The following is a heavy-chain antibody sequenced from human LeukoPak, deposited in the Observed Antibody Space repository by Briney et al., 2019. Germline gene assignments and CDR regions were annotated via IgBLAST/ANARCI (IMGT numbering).Heavy chain of an antibody. D-gene: IGHD3-22*01. CDR1: GFTFDGYA. J-gene: IGHJ4*02. CDR2: ISWNSGSI. CDR3: AKDITAGGDYYDSSGYYYGGSTSHYFDY. V-gene: IGHV3-9*01. Sequence: GRSLRLSCAASGFTFDGYAMHWVRQAPGKGLEWVSGISWNSGSIGYADSVKGRFTISRDNAKNSLYLQMNSLRAEDTALYYCAKDITAGGDYYDSSGYYYGGSTSHYFDYWGQGTLVTVSS.